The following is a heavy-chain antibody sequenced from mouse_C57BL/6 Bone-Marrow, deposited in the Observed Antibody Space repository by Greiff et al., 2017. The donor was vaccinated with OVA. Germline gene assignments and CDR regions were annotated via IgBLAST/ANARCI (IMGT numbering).Heavy chain of an antibody. CDR1: GYTFTNYW. V-gene: IGHV1-63*01. CDR2: IYPGGGYT. D-gene: IGHD1-1*01. CDR3: ARFHYYGSSYVGAMDY. Sequence: QVQLKESGAELVRPGTSVKMSCKASGYTFTNYWIGWAKQRPGHGLEWIGDIYPGGGYTNYNEKFKGKATLTADKSSSTAYMQFSSLTSEDSAIYYCARFHYYGSSYVGAMDYWGQGTSVTVSS. J-gene: IGHJ4*01.